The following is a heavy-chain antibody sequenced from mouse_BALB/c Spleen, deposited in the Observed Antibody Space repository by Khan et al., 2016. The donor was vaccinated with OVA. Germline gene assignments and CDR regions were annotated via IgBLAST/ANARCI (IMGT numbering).Heavy chain of an antibody. D-gene: IGHD4-1*01. J-gene: IGHJ3*01. V-gene: IGHV5-6*01. CDR3: ASHLTGSFAY. Sequence: EVELVESGGDLVKPGGSLKLSCAASGFTFSSYSMSWVRQTPDKRLEWVATISSGGDYTYYPDNVKGRFTISSDNARNTLYLQMSSLKSEDTVMYYCASHLTGSFAYWGQGTLVTVSA. CDR2: ISSGGDYT. CDR1: GFTFSSYS.